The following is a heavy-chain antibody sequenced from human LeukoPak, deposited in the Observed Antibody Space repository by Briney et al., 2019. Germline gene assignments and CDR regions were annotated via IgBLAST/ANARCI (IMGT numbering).Heavy chain of an antibody. CDR2: ISAYNGNT. CDR3: VRYSDSSGIPDY. Sequence: ASVKVSCKASGYTFIIYGFSWVRQAPGQGLEWMGWISAYNGNTNYAQKFQGRIIMTTDTSTSTAYMDLRSLRSDDTAVYYCVRYSDSSGIPDYWGQGTLVIVSS. D-gene: IGHD3-22*01. V-gene: IGHV1-18*01. CDR1: GYTFIIYG. J-gene: IGHJ4*02.